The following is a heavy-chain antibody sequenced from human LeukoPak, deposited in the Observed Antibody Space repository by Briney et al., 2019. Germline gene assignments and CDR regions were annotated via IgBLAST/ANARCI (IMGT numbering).Heavy chain of an antibody. Sequence: AASVKVSCKASGGTFSSYAISWVRQAPGQGLEWMGGIIPILGTANYAQKFQGRVTMTRDMSTSTVYMELSSLRSEDTAVYYCARGNPRYYYGSGAATFPFDYWGQGTLVTVSS. J-gene: IGHJ4*02. D-gene: IGHD3-10*01. CDR1: GGTFSSYA. CDR2: IIPILGTA. V-gene: IGHV1-69*10. CDR3: ARGNPRYYYGSGAATFPFDY.